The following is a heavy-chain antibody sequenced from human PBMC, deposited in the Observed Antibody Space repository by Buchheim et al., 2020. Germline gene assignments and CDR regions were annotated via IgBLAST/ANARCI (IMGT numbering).Heavy chain of an antibody. V-gene: IGHV3-23*01. CDR2: ISGSGSST. J-gene: IGHJ5*02. D-gene: IGHD2-15*01. CDR1: GFTFSSYA. CDR3: AKDRYCSGGSCYLPNWFDP. Sequence: EVQLLESGGGLVQPGGSLRLSCAASGFTFSSYAMSWVRQAPGKGLEWVSAISGSGSSTYYAGSVKGRFTISRDNSKNTLSLQMNSLRAEDTAVYYCAKDRYCSGGSCYLPNWFDPWGQGTL.